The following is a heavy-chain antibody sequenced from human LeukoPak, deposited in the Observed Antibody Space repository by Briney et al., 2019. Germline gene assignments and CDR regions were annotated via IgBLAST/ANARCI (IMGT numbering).Heavy chain of an antibody. CDR2: IWYDGSNK. CDR3: ARGTSGGYEGDY. V-gene: IGHV3-33*01. J-gene: IGHJ4*02. Sequence: GGSLRLSCAASGFTFSSYGMHWVRQVPGKGLEWVAVIWYDGSNKYYADSVKGRFTISRDNSKNTLYLQMNSLRAEDTAVYYCARGTSGGYEGDYWGQGTLVTVSS. CDR1: GFTFSSYG. D-gene: IGHD1-1*01.